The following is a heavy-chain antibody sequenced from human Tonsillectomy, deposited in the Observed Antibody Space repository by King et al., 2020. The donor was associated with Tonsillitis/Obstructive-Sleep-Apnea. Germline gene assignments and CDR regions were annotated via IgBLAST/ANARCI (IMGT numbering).Heavy chain of an antibody. CDR1: GFTFSSYA. Sequence: VQLVESGGGLVQPGGSLRISCSASGFTFSSYAMHWVRQAPGKGLEYVSAISNNGVSTYYADSVEGRFTISRDNSKNTLYLQMSSLKLEDTAIYYCVKDTHGNQWGVFDYWGQGTLVTVSS. V-gene: IGHV3-64D*06. CDR2: ISNNGVST. CDR3: VKDTHGNQWGVFDY. D-gene: IGHD1-26*01. J-gene: IGHJ4*02.